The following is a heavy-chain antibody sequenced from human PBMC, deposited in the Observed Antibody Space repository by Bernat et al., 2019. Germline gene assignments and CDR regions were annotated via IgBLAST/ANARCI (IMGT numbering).Heavy chain of an antibody. V-gene: IGHV4-59*12. CDR3: ARDVTWNYVSLFDY. CDR1: GGSISSYY. D-gene: IGHD1-7*01. Sequence: QVQLQESGPGLVKPSETLSLTCTVSGGSISSYYWSWIRQPPGKGLEWIGYIYYSGSTNYNPSLKSRVTISVDTSKNQFSLKLSSVTAADTAVYYCARDVTWNYVSLFDYWGQGTLVTVSS. CDR2: IYYSGST. J-gene: IGHJ4*02.